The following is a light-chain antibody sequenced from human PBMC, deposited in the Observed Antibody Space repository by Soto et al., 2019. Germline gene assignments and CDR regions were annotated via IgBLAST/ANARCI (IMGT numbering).Light chain of an antibody. V-gene: IGLV2-14*01. CDR1: SSDIGGYNY. CDR3: NSYTSSSTPYV. CDR2: EVS. Sequence: QSALPQPASVSGSPGQSITISCTGTSSDIGGYNYVSWYQQYPGKAPKLMIYEVSNRPSGVSNRFSGSKSGNTASLTISGLQAEDEADYYCNSYTSSSTPYVFGTGTKVTVL. J-gene: IGLJ1*01.